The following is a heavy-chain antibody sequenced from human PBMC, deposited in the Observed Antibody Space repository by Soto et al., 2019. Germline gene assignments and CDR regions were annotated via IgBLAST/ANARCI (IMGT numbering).Heavy chain of an antibody. CDR2: IIPILGIA. Sequence: QVQLVQSGAEVKKPGSSVKVSCKASGGTFSSYTISWVRQAPGQGLEWMGRIIPILGIANYAQKFQGRVTITADKSTSTAYMELSSLRSEDTAVYSCARGGVGSSEDYYYYYGMDVWGQGTTVTVSS. J-gene: IGHJ6*02. V-gene: IGHV1-69*02. CDR3: ARGGVGSSEDYYYYYGMDV. D-gene: IGHD6-13*01. CDR1: GGTFSSYT.